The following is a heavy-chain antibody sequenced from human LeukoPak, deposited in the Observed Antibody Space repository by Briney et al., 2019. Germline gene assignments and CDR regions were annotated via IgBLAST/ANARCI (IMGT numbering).Heavy chain of an antibody. Sequence: ASVRVSCKASGYTFTGYYMHWVRQAPGQGPEWMGWINPNSGGTYYAQKFQGRVTMTRDTSISTAYMELSRLRSDDTAVYYCARDPSHAEGAYFDYRGQGTLVTVSS. V-gene: IGHV1-2*02. CDR3: ARDPSHAEGAYFDY. D-gene: IGHD2-2*01. CDR2: INPNSGGT. J-gene: IGHJ4*02. CDR1: GYTFTGYY.